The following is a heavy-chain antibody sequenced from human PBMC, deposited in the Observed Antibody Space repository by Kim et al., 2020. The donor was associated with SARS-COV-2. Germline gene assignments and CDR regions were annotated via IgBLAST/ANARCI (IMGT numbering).Heavy chain of an antibody. CDR3: ATFSLFSRFEVGGFGP. CDR1: GFTFSSYW. Sequence: GGSLRLSCAASGFTFSSYWLHWVRQAPGKGLEWVSRINSHVTSTSYSASVEGRFTISRGNAKNTPYLQLINQLAADNTVLYCATFSLFSRFEVGGFGPWG. V-gene: IGHV3-74*01. CDR2: INSHVTST. D-gene: IGHD3-10*01. J-gene: IGHJ5*02.